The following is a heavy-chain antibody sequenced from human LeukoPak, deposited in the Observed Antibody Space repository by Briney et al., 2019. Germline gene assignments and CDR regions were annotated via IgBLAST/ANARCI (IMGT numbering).Heavy chain of an antibody. D-gene: IGHD2-2*01. CDR1: GGSNTTSSYY. CDR3: ARNPPGSRDCRRTSCPKDY. Sequence: PSETLSLTCSVSGGSNTTSSYYWGWIRQPPEKGLEWIGSIYYTGGTHYSPSLKSRVTISVDRSKNQFSLKLSSVTAADTAVYYWARNPPGSRDCRRTSCPKDYGGQEPRVPAPS. CDR2: IYYTGGT. V-gene: IGHV4-39*07. J-gene: IGHJ4*02.